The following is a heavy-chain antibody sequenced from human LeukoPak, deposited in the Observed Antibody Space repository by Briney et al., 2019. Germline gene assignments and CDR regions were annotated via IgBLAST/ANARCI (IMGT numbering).Heavy chain of an antibody. CDR3: ARDKVGGSAAYYYYYAMDV. CDR1: GYTFTRYG. J-gene: IGHJ6*02. CDR2: ISGYNGYT. V-gene: IGHV1-18*04. D-gene: IGHD1-26*01. Sequence: GASVKVSCKTSGYTFTRYGISWVRQAPGQGLEWMGWISGYNGYTHYAQKVQGRVTMTTDTSTSTSYMELRSLRSDDTAVYYCARDKVGGSAAYYYYYAMDVWGLGTTVTVSS.